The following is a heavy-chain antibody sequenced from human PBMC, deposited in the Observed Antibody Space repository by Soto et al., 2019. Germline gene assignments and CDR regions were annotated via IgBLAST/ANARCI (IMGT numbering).Heavy chain of an antibody. CDR3: LRSGYYGGVDY. CDR2: IYYSGST. CDR1: GGSISSSSYY. J-gene: IGHJ4*02. D-gene: IGHD3-22*01. Sequence: PSETLSLTCTVSGGSISSSSYYWGWIRQPPGKGLEWIGSIYYSGSTYYNPSLKSRVTISVDTSKNQFSLKLSSVTAADTAVYYCLRSGYYGGVDYWGQGTLVTVSS. V-gene: IGHV4-39*01.